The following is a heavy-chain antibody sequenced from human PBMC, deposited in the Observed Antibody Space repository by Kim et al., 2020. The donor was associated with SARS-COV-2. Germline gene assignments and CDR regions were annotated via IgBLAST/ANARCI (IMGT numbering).Heavy chain of an antibody. V-gene: IGHV4-59*01. CDR1: GGSISGFY. J-gene: IGHJ4*02. CDR3: ARLRDSGLADH. D-gene: IGHD5-12*01. Sequence: SETLSLTCTVSGGSISGFYWTWSRQAPGERLEWVGYVHYTGTTRYNPSLESRLTMSIDTSKNQFSLRLNNVAAADTAVYYCARLRDSGLADHWGQGTLVTVSS. CDR2: VHYTGTT.